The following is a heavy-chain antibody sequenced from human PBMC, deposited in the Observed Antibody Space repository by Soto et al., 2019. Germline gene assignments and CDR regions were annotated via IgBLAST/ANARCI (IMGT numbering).Heavy chain of an antibody. CDR3: AKGSLKYCSSGRCYPLDS. D-gene: IGHD2-15*01. J-gene: IGHJ4*02. CDR1: GFAFSSYA. V-gene: IGHV3-23*01. Sequence: GGSMRLSCAASGFAFSSYAMTWVRQAPGKGLECVSIITSTGDSTVYAGSVKGRFTMSRDNSKSTLYLQMDSLRVEDTAEYYCAKGSLKYCSSGRCYPLDSWGQGSLVTVSS. CDR2: ITSTGDST.